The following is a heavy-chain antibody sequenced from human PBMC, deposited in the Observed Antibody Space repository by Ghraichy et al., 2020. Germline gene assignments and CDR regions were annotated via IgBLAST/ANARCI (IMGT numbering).Heavy chain of an antibody. J-gene: IGHJ4*02. CDR2: ISSDGSYI. CDR1: GLTFRSYG. CDR3: AKIAVTGQHYFDY. D-gene: IGHD6-19*01. V-gene: IGHV3-30*18. Sequence: LSLTCAVSGLTFRSYGMYWVRQAPGKALEWVALISSDGSYIKYSDSVKGRFTISRDNSKNTLYLQMNSLGGEDTAIFYCAKIAVTGQHYFDYWGQGTLVTVSA.